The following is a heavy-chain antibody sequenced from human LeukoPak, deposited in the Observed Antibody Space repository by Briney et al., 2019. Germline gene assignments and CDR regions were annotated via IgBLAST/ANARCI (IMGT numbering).Heavy chain of an antibody. CDR2: ISWNSGSI. D-gene: IGHD6-6*01. CDR1: GFTFDDYA. Sequence: PGGSLRLSCAASGFTFDDYAMHWVRQAPGKGLEWVSGISWNSGSIGYADSVKGRFTISRDNAKNSLYLQMNSLRAEDTALYYCAKDLSIAARNFDYWGQGTLVTVSS. CDR3: AKDLSIAARNFDY. V-gene: IGHV3-9*01. J-gene: IGHJ4*02.